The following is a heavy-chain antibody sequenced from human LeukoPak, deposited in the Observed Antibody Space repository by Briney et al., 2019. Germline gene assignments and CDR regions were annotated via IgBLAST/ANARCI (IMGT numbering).Heavy chain of an antibody. V-gene: IGHV4-4*02. Sequence: SETLFLTCGAAGGSITTTNWWIWVRQFPGQGLQWIGEVSLEGVRNYNPSLTSRVTMSLDRAKNLLSLNLNSVTAADTDVYYCSRENGAFSPFGYWGQGILVTV. CDR1: GGSITTTNW. CDR3: SRENGAFSPFGY. CDR2: VSLEGVR. D-gene: IGHD2-8*01. J-gene: IGHJ4*02.